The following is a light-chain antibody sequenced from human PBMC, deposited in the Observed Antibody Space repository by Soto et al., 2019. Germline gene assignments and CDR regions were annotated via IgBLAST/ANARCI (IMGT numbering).Light chain of an antibody. CDR3: QQGNMTPFT. CDR2: ASS. Sequence: DIQMTQSPSSLSASVGDRVTITCRTSQTVSNNLNWYQRKPGKAPSLLIYASSTLQSGVPSRFIGSGSETEFTLTISSLQPEDFATYYCQQGNMTPFTFGPGTKVDI. V-gene: IGKV1-39*01. CDR1: QTVSNN. J-gene: IGKJ3*01.